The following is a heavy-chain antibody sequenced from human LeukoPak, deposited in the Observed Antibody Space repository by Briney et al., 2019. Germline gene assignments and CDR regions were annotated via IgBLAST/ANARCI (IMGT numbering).Heavy chain of an antibody. Sequence: PGGSLRLSCAASGFTFSSYGMHWVRQAPGKGLEWVAVISYDGSNKYYADSVKGRFTISRDNSKNTLYLQMNSLRAEDTAVYYCAKATYSSGWPRYYYYYYMDVWGKGTTVTVSS. CDR2: ISYDGSNK. V-gene: IGHV3-30*18. CDR3: AKATYSSGWPRYYYYYYMDV. CDR1: GFTFSSYG. D-gene: IGHD6-19*01. J-gene: IGHJ6*03.